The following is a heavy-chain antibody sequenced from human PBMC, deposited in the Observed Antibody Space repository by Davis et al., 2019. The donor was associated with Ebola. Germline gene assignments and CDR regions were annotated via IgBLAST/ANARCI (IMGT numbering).Heavy chain of an antibody. J-gene: IGHJ4*02. CDR3: ARDAADDYGVNFDY. CDR2: INHSGST. V-gene: IGHV4-34*01. CDR1: GGSFSGYY. D-gene: IGHD4-17*01. Sequence: PSETLSLTCAVYGGSFSGYYWSWIRQPPGKGLEWIGEINHSGSTNYNPSLKSRVTISVDRSKNQFYLKLNSVTAADTAVYYCARDAADDYGVNFDYWGQGNLVTVSS.